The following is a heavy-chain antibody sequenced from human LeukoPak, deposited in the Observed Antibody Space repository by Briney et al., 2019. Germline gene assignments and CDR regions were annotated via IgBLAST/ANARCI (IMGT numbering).Heavy chain of an antibody. Sequence: GESLKISCKGSGYSFTGYWIGWVRQMPGKGLEWMGIIYPGDSDTRYSPSFQGQVTISADKSISTAYLQWSSLKASDTAMYYCARSQPYYYDSSGLFDYWGQGTLVTVSS. V-gene: IGHV5-51*01. J-gene: IGHJ4*02. CDR3: ARSQPYYYDSSGLFDY. D-gene: IGHD3-22*01. CDR1: GYSFTGYW. CDR2: IYPGDSDT.